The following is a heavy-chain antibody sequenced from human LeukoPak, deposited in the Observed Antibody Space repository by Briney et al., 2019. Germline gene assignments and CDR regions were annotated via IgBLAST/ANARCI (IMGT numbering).Heavy chain of an antibody. CDR1: GYPVTSYD. J-gene: IGHJ3*02. CDR2: MNPTRAIA. CDR3: ATRYCRSTSCFDDALDI. Sequence: GALGKPCCKASGYPVTSYDINWVRRSTGQGGRCLRWMNPTRAIAGHAQKSQGRVTMSRNTSISTAYMELCTMRSEDTAVYYCATRYCRSTSCFDDALDIWGQGTIVTVSS. V-gene: IGHV1-8*01. D-gene: IGHD2-2*01.